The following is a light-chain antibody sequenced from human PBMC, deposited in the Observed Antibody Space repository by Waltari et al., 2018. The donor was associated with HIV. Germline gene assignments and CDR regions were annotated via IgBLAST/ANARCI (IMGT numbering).Light chain of an antibody. Sequence: DIVMTQSPDSLAVSLGARATINCKSSQSVLSRSNKKNFLAWYQQKPGQSPKLLIFWASTRESGVPHRFSGSGSGTDFPLTLSSLEAEDVAVYYCQQYYDPPPPFGPGNKVEIK. CDR3: QQYYDPPPP. CDR1: QSVLSRSNKKNF. V-gene: IGKV4-1*01. CDR2: WAS. J-gene: IGKJ1*01.